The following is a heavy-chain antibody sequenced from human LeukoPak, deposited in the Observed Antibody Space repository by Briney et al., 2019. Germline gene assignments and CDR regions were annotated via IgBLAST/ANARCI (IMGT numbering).Heavy chain of an antibody. J-gene: IGHJ5*02. CDR2: VSSSGETT. CDR1: GFSFSTYG. D-gene: IGHD3-22*01. V-gene: IGHV3-48*04. CDR3: ARETSKGDSSAYWIPGWFDP. Sequence: GGSLRLSCAGSGFSFSTYGMTWVRQAPGKGLEWVSSVSSSGETTYYADSVKGRSIISRDNAKNSLYLQMNSLRAEDTAVYYCARETSKGDSSAYWIPGWFDPWGQGTLVTVSS.